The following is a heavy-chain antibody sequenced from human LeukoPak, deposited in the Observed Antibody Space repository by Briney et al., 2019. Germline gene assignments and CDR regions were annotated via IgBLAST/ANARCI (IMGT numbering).Heavy chain of an antibody. Sequence: ASVKVSCKASGYTFTGYYMHWVRQAPGQGLEWMGWINPNSGGTNYAQKFQGRVTMTRDTSISTAYMELSRLRSDDTAVYYCARTAYSSGWYIYYYYYGMDVWGQGTTVTVSS. J-gene: IGHJ6*02. V-gene: IGHV1-2*02. CDR2: INPNSGGT. CDR1: GYTFTGYY. CDR3: ARTAYSSGWYIYYYYYGMDV. D-gene: IGHD6-19*01.